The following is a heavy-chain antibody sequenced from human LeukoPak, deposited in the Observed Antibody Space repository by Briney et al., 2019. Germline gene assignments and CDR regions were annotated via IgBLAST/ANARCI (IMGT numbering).Heavy chain of an antibody. CDR2: ISWNSGSI. J-gene: IGHJ4*02. CDR1: GFTFDDYA. Sequence: GGSLRLSCAASGFTFDDYAMHWVRQAPGKGLEWVSGISWNSGSIGYADSVKGRFTISRDNAKNSLYLQMNSLRAEDTAVYYCAKDQLRRFDYWGQGTLVTVSS. CDR3: AKDQLRRFDY. V-gene: IGHV3-9*01. D-gene: IGHD4-17*01.